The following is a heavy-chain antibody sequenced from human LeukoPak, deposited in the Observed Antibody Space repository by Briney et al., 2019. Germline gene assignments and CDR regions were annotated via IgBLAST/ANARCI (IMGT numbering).Heavy chain of an antibody. V-gene: IGHV4-38-2*01. D-gene: IGHD6-13*01. CDR3: ITSLAAAGSGSLDAFDI. J-gene: IGHJ3*02. CDR2: IYHSGST. Sequence: SETLSLTCAVSGYSISSGYYWGWIRQPPGKGLEWIGSIYHSGSTYYNPSLKSRVTISVDTSKNQFSLELSSVTAADTAVYYCITSLAAAGSGSLDAFDIWGQGTMVTVSS. CDR1: GYSISSGYY.